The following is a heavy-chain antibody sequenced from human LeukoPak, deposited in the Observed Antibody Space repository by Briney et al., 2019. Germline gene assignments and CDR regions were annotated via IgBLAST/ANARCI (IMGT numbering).Heavy chain of an antibody. J-gene: IGHJ4*02. CDR1: GGSIGSHY. V-gene: IGHV4-4*07. CDR2: ISTSGSA. D-gene: IGHD3-10*01. Sequence: PSETLSLTCTVSGGSIGSHYWSWIRQPAGKGLEWIGHISTSGSAKYNPSLKSRVTMSVDTSANQFSPKLSSLTAADTAVYYCARNSSGSGRIDYWGQGTLVTVSS. CDR3: ARNSSGSGRIDY.